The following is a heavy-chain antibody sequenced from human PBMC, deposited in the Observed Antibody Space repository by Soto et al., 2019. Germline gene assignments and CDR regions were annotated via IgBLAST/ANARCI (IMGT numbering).Heavy chain of an antibody. J-gene: IGHJ3*01. CDR2: IYYSGST. V-gene: IGHV4-59*01. CDR1: GGSISSYY. D-gene: IGHD4-17*01. CDR3: AGRWGDAFYF. Sequence: QVQLQESGPGLVKPSETLSLTCTVSGGSISSYYWSWIRQPPGKGLEWIGYIYYSGSTNYNPSLKSRVTIPVDASKNQFSLKLSSVTAADTAVYCCAGRWGDAFYFWGQGTMVTVSS.